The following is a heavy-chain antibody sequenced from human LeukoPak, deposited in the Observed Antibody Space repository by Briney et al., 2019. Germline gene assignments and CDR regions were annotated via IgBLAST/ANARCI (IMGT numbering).Heavy chain of an antibody. Sequence: GGSLRLSCAASGFTFSSYSMNWVRQAPGKGLEWVSSISSSSSYIYYADSVKGRFTISRDNAKNSLHLQMNSLRAEDTAVYYCARELGLYYFDYWGQGTLVTVSS. V-gene: IGHV3-21*01. D-gene: IGHD7-27*01. CDR3: ARELGLYYFDY. CDR1: GFTFSSYS. CDR2: ISSSSSYI. J-gene: IGHJ4*02.